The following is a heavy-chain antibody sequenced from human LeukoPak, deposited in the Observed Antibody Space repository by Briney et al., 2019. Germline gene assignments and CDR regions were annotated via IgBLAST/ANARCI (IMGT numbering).Heavy chain of an antibody. CDR2: ITSSGDDI. CDR3: ASDIVATSGDF. D-gene: IGHD5-12*01. J-gene: IGHJ4*02. Sequence: AGGSLRLSCAASGFTFSDYYMSWIRQAPGKGLEWVAYITSSGDDIYYADSVKGRFTISRDNAKNALFLRMSSLGVEDTATYYCASDIVATSGDFWGQGTLVSVSS. V-gene: IGHV3-11*01. CDR1: GFTFSDYY.